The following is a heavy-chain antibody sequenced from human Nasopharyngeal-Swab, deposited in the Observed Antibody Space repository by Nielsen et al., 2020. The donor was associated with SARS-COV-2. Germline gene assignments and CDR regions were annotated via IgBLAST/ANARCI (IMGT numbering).Heavy chain of an antibody. CDR3: ARGIAARSWFDP. J-gene: IGHJ5*02. CDR2: TIPIFGTA. CDR1: GGTFSSYA. D-gene: IGHD6-6*01. V-gene: IGHV1-69*13. Sequence: SVKVSCKASGGTFSSYAISWVRQAPGQGLEWMGGTIPIFGTANYAQKFQGRVTITADESTSTAYMELSSLRSEDTAVYYCARGIAARSWFDPWGQGTLVTVSS.